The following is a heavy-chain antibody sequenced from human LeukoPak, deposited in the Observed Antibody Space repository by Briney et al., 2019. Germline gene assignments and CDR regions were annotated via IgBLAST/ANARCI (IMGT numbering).Heavy chain of an antibody. Sequence: SETLSLTCTVSGGSISSYYWSWIRQPPGKGLEWIGYIYYSGSTNYNPSLESRVIISVDTSKNQFSLKVSSVTAADTAVYYCARHGRGYYNGMDVWGQGTTVTVSS. J-gene: IGHJ6*02. V-gene: IGHV4-59*08. CDR3: ARHGRGYYNGMDV. CDR1: GGSISSYY. CDR2: IYYSGST. D-gene: IGHD3-10*01.